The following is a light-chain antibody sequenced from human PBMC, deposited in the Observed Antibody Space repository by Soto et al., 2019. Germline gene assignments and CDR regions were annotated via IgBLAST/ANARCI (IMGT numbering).Light chain of an antibody. Sequence: EMVMTQSPAILSVSPGESATLYCRASQSVNSNYLAWYQQHPGQPPRLLISGASSRATGIPDRFTGSGSETSFTLTISRLEPEDFALYYCQHYQSGHPIAFGQGTRLEI. CDR3: QHYQSGHPIA. J-gene: IGKJ5*01. V-gene: IGKV3-20*01. CDR1: QSVNSNY. CDR2: GAS.